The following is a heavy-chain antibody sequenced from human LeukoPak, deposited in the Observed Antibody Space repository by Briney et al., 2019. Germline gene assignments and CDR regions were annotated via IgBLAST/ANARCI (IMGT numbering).Heavy chain of an antibody. Sequence: GGCLRLSCAASGFTFSSYEMTWVRPAPGKGLEWISYLSSSGSAIYYADSVKGRFTISRDNAKNSLYLQMNSLRAEDTAVYYCARDYNFDYWGQGTLVTVSS. V-gene: IGHV3-48*03. CDR3: ARDYNFDY. CDR2: LSSSGSAI. J-gene: IGHJ4*02. CDR1: GFTFSSYE.